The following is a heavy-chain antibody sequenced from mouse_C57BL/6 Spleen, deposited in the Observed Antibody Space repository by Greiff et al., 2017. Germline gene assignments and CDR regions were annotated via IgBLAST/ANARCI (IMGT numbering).Heavy chain of an antibody. J-gene: IGHJ4*01. V-gene: IGHV5-9-1*02. Sequence: EVKLMESGEGLVKPGGSLELSCAASGFTFSSYAMSWVRQTPEKRLEWVAYISSGGDYIYYADTVQGRFNISRDNARNTLYLQMSSRKSEDTAMYYCTRDNSNYSYYAMDNWGQGTSVTVSS. CDR2: ISSGGDYI. D-gene: IGHD2-5*01. CDR3: TRDNSNYSYYAMDN. CDR1: GFTFSSYA.